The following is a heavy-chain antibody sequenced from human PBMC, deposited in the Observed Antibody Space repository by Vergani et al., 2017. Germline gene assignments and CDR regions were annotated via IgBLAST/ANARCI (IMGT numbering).Heavy chain of an antibody. CDR1: GGSISSGGYY. J-gene: IGHJ5*02. CDR2: IYYSGST. V-gene: IGHV4-31*03. CDR3: ARGGVGVVAATPGNWFDP. D-gene: IGHD2-15*01. Sequence: QVQLQESGPGLVKPSQTLSLTCTVSGGSISSGGYYWSWIRQHPGKGLEWIGYIYYSGSTYYNPSLKSRVTISVDTSKNQFSLKLSSVTAADTAVYYCARGGVGVVAATPGNWFDPWGQGTLVTVSS.